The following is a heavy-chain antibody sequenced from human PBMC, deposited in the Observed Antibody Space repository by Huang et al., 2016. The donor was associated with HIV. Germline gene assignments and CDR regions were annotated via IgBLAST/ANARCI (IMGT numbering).Heavy chain of an antibody. CDR2: IIPLHDTT. CDR3: ARGVGNSNRGFDI. D-gene: IGHD5-18*01. J-gene: IGHJ4*02. V-gene: IGHV1-69*13. CDR1: GGTVSSFS. Sequence: QVQLVQSGAEMKKSGSSVKVSCKASGGTVSSFSFTWVRQAPGHGLEWIGGIIPLHDTTDVAQKVRGRVTLTADESTNMAVMELSGLTSQDTAVYYCARGVGNSNRGFDIWGQGTLVTVS.